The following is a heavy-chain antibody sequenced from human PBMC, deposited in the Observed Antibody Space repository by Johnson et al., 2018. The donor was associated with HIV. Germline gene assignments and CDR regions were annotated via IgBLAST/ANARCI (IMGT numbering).Heavy chain of an antibody. V-gene: IGHV3-11*01. J-gene: IGHJ3*01. D-gene: IGHD6-19*01. CDR1: GFTFSDYY. CDR2: INWNGGST. CDR3: ARDAVIRSGWYNVDAFDV. Sequence: QVQLVESGGGLVKPGGSLRLSCAASGFTFSDYYMSWIRQAPGKGLEWVSGINWNGGSTGYADSVKGRFTISRDNAKNSLYLQMNSLRAEEPAVYYCARDAVIRSGWYNVDAFDVWGQGTMVTVSS.